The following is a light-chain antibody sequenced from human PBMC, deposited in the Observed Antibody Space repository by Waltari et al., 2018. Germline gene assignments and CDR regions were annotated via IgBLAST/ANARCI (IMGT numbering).Light chain of an antibody. CDR3: QQYSAYPWT. CDR1: QNINRW. Sequence: DIQMTQSPSTLSASVGDRVTITRRASQNINRWLAWYQQKPGKSPKLVILKASGLEDGVPSRFSGSGSGTEFTLTISSLQPDDFAAYYCQQYSAYPWTFGQGTKVEI. CDR2: KAS. J-gene: IGKJ1*01. V-gene: IGKV1-5*03.